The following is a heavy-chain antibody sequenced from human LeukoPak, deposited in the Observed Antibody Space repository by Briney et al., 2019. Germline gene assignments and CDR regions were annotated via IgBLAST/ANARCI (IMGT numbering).Heavy chain of an antibody. V-gene: IGHV3-23*01. CDR3: AKCILTGYYKGYMDV. Sequence: PGGSLTLSCAASGFTFSDYWMHWVRQAPGKGLDWVSAISGSGGSTYHADSVKGRFTISRDNSKNTLYLQMNSLRAEDTAVYYCAKCILTGYYKGYMDVWGKGTTVTISS. CDR2: ISGSGGST. CDR1: GFTFSDYW. D-gene: IGHD3-9*01. J-gene: IGHJ6*03.